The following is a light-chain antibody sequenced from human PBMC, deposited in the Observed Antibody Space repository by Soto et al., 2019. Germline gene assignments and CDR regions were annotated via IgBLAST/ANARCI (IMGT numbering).Light chain of an antibody. CDR1: SSDVGAYNY. CDR2: DVS. J-gene: IGLJ3*02. V-gene: IGLV2-8*01. Sequence: QSAMTQPLSASGSPGQSVTISCTGTSSDVGAYNYVSWYQQHPGKAPKLMIYDVSKRPSGVPYRFSGSKSGNAASLTVSGLQGEDEADYYCSSYAGSSWVFGGGTKLTVL. CDR3: SSYAGSSWV.